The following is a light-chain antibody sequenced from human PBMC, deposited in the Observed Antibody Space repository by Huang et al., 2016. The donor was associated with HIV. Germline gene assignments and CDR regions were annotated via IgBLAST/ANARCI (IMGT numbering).Light chain of an antibody. V-gene: IGKV3-11*01. CDR1: QSVSSY. Sequence: IVLTQSPATLSLSPGERATLSCRASQSVSSYLAWYQQRPGQAPRLLIYDASNRATGIPARCCGSGSGTDFTLTISSLEPEDFAVYYCQQRSNWPPLTFGGGTKVEIK. CDR3: QQRSNWPPLT. CDR2: DAS. J-gene: IGKJ4*01.